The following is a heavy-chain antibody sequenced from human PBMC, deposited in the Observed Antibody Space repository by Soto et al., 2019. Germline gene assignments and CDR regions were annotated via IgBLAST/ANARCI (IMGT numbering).Heavy chain of an antibody. CDR1: GYTFTSYA. D-gene: IGHD3-16*01. CDR2: INAGNGNT. V-gene: IGHV1-3*01. Sequence: ASVKVSCKASGYTFTSYAMHWVRQAPGQRLEWMGWINAGNGNTKYSQKFQGRVTITRDTSASTAYMELSSLRSEATAVYYCARDVRWGNYYYGMDVWGQGTTVTVSS. CDR3: ARDVRWGNYYYGMDV. J-gene: IGHJ6*02.